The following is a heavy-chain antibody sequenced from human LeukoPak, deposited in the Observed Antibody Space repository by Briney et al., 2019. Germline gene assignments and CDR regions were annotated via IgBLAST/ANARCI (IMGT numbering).Heavy chain of an antibody. CDR2: ISGSGGST. Sequence: GGSLRLSCAASGFTFSSYAMSWVRQAPGKGLEWVSAISGSGGSTYYADSVKGRFTVSRDNSKNTLYLQINSLRDEDTAVYYCAKDDAWLQYNDWGQGTLVTVSS. J-gene: IGHJ4*02. CDR3: AKDDAWLQYND. V-gene: IGHV3-23*01. CDR1: GFTFSSYA. D-gene: IGHD5-24*01.